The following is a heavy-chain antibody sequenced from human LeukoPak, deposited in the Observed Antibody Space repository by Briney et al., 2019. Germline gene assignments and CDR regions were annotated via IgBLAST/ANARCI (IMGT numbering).Heavy chain of an antibody. D-gene: IGHD3-22*01. Sequence: SETLSLTCTVSGGSISSRNWWSWVRQPPGKGLEWIGEMYHSGSINYSPSLKSRVTISLDTSKNQFSLKLTSVTAADAAVYFCARGLDSGGYQYKGFGPWGQGNVVTVSS. CDR2: MYHSGSI. CDR3: ARGLDSGGYQYKGFGP. CDR1: GGSISSRNW. V-gene: IGHV4-4*02. J-gene: IGHJ5*02.